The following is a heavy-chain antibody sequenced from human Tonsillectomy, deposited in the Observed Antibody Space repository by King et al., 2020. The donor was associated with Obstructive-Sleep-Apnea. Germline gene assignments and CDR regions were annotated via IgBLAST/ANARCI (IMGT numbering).Heavy chain of an antibody. J-gene: IGHJ4*02. Sequence: QLQESGPGLVKPSGTLSLTCAVSGGSISSNKWWSWVRQPPGKGLEWIGEIYHSGSTNYIPSLKSRVTISLDKSKNQFSLKLSSVTAADTAVYYCAKTHTRPAAGTIDSWGQGTLVTVSS. D-gene: IGHD6-13*01. CDR2: IYHSGST. CDR3: AKTHTRPAAGTIDS. CDR1: GGSISSNKW. V-gene: IGHV4-4*02.